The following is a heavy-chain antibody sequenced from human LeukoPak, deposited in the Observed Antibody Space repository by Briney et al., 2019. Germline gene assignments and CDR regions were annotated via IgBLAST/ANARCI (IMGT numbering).Heavy chain of an antibody. CDR1: GFTFSDHW. J-gene: IGHJ5*02. CDR3: ARDRPHNWFDP. CDR2: IDTDGSTT. V-gene: IGHV3-74*01. Sequence: GGSLRLSCGASGFTFSDHWMHWVRQAPGKGLVWVSGIDTDGSTTRYADSVKGRFTISRDTAKNTLYLQMNTLRAEDTAVYYCARDRPHNWFDPWGQGTLVTVSS.